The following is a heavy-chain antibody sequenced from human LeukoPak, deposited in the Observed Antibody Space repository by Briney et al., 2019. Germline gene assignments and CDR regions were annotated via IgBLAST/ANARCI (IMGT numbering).Heavy chain of an antibody. D-gene: IGHD4-17*01. CDR3: ATSTSYGDRAWFDP. J-gene: IGHJ5*02. Sequence: GASVKVSCKVSAHTLTELSMHWVRQAPGKGLEWMGGFDPEDGETIYAQKFQGRVTMTEDTSTDTAYMELSSLRSEDTAVYYCATSTSYGDRAWFDPWGQGTLVTVSS. CDR2: FDPEDGET. CDR1: AHTLTELS. V-gene: IGHV1-24*01.